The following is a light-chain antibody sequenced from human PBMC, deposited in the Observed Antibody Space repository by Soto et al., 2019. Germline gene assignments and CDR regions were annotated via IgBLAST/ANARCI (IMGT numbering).Light chain of an antibody. CDR1: HDMGNS. V-gene: IGKV1-27*01. Sequence: DIQMTQSTSSLSASVGDRVTITCRAGHDMGNSLAWYQQKPGQVPKLVIFAASTLQSGVPSRFSGSGSGTDFTLTINSLQPEDVATYYCQKYNGAPPLFTFGPGTKVDIK. CDR2: AAS. CDR3: QKYNGAPPLFT. J-gene: IGKJ3*01.